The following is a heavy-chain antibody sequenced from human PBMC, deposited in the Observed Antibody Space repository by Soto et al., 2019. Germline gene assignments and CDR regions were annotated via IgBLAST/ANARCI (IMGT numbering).Heavy chain of an antibody. CDR2: ISGSGGST. J-gene: IGHJ4*02. D-gene: IGHD1-1*01. V-gene: IGHV3-23*01. CDR1: GFTFSSFS. Sequence: PGGSLSLSCAASGFTFSSFSMIWVRQAPGKGLEWVSAISGSGGSTYYADSVKGRFTISRDNSKNTLYLQMNSLRAEDTAVYYCAQSTIDPTFDYWGQGTLVTVSS. CDR3: AQSTIDPTFDY.